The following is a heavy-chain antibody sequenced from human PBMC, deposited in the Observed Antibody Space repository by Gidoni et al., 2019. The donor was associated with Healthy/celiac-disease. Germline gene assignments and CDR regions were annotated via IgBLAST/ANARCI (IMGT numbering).Heavy chain of an antibody. Sequence: QVHLVQSGAEVKKPGASVKVSCQASGYTFTSYAMHWVRQAPGQRLEWMGWINAGNGNTKYSQKFQGRVNITRDTSASTAYMELSSLRSEDTAVYYCARDYYDSSGYYYVGYFDLWGRGTLVTVSS. D-gene: IGHD3-22*01. J-gene: IGHJ2*01. V-gene: IGHV1-3*01. CDR2: INAGNGNT. CDR1: GYTFTSYA. CDR3: ARDYYDSSGYYYVGYFDL.